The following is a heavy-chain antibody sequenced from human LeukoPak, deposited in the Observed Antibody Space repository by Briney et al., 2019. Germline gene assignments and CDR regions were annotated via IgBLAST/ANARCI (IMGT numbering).Heavy chain of an antibody. J-gene: IGHJ6*03. CDR2: ISRNGGTT. CDR1: GFTLSSYP. V-gene: IGHV3-64*01. Sequence: GGSLRLSCAASGFTLSSYPMHWVRQAPGKGLGYVSSISRNGGTTYYANALKGRFTISRDTSKNTLYLQMGSLRAEDMAVYYCARGDGYNYYFYYMDVWGKGTTVTVSS. CDR3: ARGDGYNYYFYYMDV. D-gene: IGHD5-24*01.